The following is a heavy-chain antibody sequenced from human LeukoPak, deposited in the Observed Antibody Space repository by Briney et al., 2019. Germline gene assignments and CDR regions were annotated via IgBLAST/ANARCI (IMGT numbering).Heavy chain of an antibody. CDR1: GGTFSSYA. J-gene: IGHJ3*02. V-gene: IGHV1-69*01. CDR3: ARGTIAAAAHDAFDI. Sequence: GSSVKVSCKASGGTFSSYAISLVRQAPGQGLEWMGGIIPIFGTANYAQKFQGRVTITADESTSTAYMELSSLRSEDTAVYYCARGTIAAAAHDAFDIWGQGTMVTVSS. CDR2: IIPIFGTA. D-gene: IGHD6-13*01.